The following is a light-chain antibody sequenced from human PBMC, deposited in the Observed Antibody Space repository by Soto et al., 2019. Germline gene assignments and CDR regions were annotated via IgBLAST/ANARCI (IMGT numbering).Light chain of an antibody. J-gene: IGKJ2*01. V-gene: IGKV3-15*01. CDR2: GAS. CDR3: QQYNGRPPVT. CDR1: QSISTN. Sequence: EIVMTQSPPTLSVSPGERATLSCRASQSISTNLAWYQQRPSQAPRLLIYGASTRAADVPARFSGSGSGTEFTLTVSSLQSEDFAVYFCQQYNGRPPVTFGQGTKLEIK.